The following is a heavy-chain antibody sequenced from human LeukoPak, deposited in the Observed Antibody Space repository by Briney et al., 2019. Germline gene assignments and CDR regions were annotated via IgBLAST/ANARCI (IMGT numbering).Heavy chain of an antibody. D-gene: IGHD2-2*02. J-gene: IGHJ1*01. Sequence: GGSLRLSCAASGFTFSSYGMHWVRQAPGKGLEWVAFIRYDGSNKYYADSVKGRFTISRDNSKNTLYLQMNSLRAEDTAVYYCASVVVPAAISSEYFQHWGQGTLVTVSS. CDR1: GFTFSSYG. CDR2: IRYDGSNK. CDR3: ASVVVPAAISSEYFQH. V-gene: IGHV3-30*02.